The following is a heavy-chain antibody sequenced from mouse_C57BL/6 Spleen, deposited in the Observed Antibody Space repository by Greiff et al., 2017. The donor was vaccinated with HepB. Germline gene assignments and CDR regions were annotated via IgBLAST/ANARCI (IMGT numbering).Heavy chain of an antibody. Sequence: VQLQQSGAELVKPGASVKLSCTASGFTFTSYDINWVKQRPGQGLEWIGWIYPRDGNTTSNEKFKGKATLTVNTSSSTAYMQLHILTSEDSAVYCGAGLFISPNAMDYWGQGTSVTVSS. CDR1: GFTFTSYD. CDR3: AGLFISPNAMDY. D-gene: IGHD6-5*01. CDR2: IYPRDGNT. J-gene: IGHJ4*01. V-gene: IGHV1-85*01.